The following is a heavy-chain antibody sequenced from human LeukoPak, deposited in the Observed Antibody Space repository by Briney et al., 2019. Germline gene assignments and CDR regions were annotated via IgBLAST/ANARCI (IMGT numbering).Heavy chain of an antibody. CDR1: GFAFSGFA. V-gene: IGHV3-23*01. Sequence: SGGSLRLSCSGSGFAFSGFAMGWVSQAPGKGLEWVSSISGSGGNTYYADSVEGRFTVSRDNSENTVYLQMNSLRAEDTALYYCARGRGGDYVPSRFDFWGQGTLVTVSS. D-gene: IGHD4-17*01. J-gene: IGHJ4*02. CDR3: ARGRGGDYVPSRFDF. CDR2: ISGSGGNT.